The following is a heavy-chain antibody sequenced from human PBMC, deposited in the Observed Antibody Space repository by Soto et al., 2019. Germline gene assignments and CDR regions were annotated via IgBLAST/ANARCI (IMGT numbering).Heavy chain of an antibody. J-gene: IGHJ4*02. CDR1: GFTFSSYA. CDR3: AKDPGVRGVILYYFDY. Sequence: GGSLRLSCAASGFTFSSYAMSWVRQAPGKGLEWVSAISGSGGSTYYADSVKGRFTISRDNSKNTLYLQMNSLRAEDTAVYYCAKDPGVRGVILYYFDYWGQGTLVTVSS. V-gene: IGHV3-23*01. CDR2: ISGSGGST. D-gene: IGHD3-10*01.